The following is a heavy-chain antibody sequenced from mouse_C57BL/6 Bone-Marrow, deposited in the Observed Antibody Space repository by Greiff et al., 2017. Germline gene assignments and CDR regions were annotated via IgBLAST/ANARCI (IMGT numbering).Heavy chain of an antibody. V-gene: IGHV1-80*01. CDR2: IYPGDGDT. CDR3: ARSYYYGSSYAMDY. CDR1: GYAFSSYW. D-gene: IGHD1-1*01. J-gene: IGHJ4*01. Sequence: QVQLQQSGAELVKPGASVKISCKASGYAFSSYWMNWVKQRPGKGLEWIGQIYPGDGDTNYNGKFKGKATLTVDKSSSTAYMQLSSLTSEDSAVYFCARSYYYGSSYAMDYWGQGTSVTVSS.